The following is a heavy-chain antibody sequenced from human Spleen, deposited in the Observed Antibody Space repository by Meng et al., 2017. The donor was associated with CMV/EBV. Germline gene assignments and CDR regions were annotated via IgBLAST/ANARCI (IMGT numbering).Heavy chain of an antibody. J-gene: IGHJ4*02. CDR2: ISHSGST. CDR1: GVSISRNFW. CDR3: ARSPGFWSLDS. D-gene: IGHD2-21*01. Sequence: SETLSLTCAVSGVSISRNFWWSWVRQTPGKGLEWIGEISHSGSTKYNPSLKSPITISLDETKNHFSLEVTSVTAADTGVYFCARSPGFWSLDSRGQGTLVTVSS. V-gene: IGHV4-4*02.